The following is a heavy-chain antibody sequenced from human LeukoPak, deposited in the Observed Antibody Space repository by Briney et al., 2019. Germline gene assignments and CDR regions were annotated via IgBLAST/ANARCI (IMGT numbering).Heavy chain of an antibody. Sequence: GGSLRLSCTPSGFTLGDYAMNWFRQAPGKGLEWVGFIRSKAYGGTTEYAASVKGRFTISRDDSKSIAYLQMNSLKTEDTAVYYCTRGMRGYNYGPLFDYWGQGTLVTVSS. V-gene: IGHV3-49*03. J-gene: IGHJ4*02. CDR1: GFTLGDYA. D-gene: IGHD5-18*01. CDR3: TRGMRGYNYGPLFDY. CDR2: IRSKAYGGTT.